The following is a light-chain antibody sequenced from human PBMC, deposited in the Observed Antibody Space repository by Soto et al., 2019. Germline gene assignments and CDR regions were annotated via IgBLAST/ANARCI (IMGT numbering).Light chain of an antibody. Sequence: DIQMTQSPSSLSASVGDRVTITCRASQSISSYLNWYQQKPGKAPKLLIYAASSLQSGVPSRFSGSGSGTDFNLTISSLQPEDFATDYCQQSYSTHRTCRQGTEVELK. J-gene: IGKJ1*01. CDR1: QSISSY. V-gene: IGKV1-39*01. CDR2: AAS. CDR3: QQSYSTHRT.